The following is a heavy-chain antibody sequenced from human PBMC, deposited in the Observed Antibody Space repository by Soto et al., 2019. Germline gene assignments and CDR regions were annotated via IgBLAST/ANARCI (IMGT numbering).Heavy chain of an antibody. Sequence: ASVKVSCKASGYTFTSYGISWVRQAPGQGLECMGWISAYNGNTSYAQRLQGRVTMTTATPTSTAYMELRSLRSDDTAVYYCARDEAPWLVLTDAFDIWGQGTMVTVSS. J-gene: IGHJ3*02. V-gene: IGHV1-18*01. CDR1: GYTFTSYG. CDR3: ARDEAPWLVLTDAFDI. D-gene: IGHD6-19*01. CDR2: ISAYNGNT.